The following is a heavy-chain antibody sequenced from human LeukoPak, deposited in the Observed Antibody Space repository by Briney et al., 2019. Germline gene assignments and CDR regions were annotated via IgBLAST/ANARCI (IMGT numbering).Heavy chain of an antibody. J-gene: IGHJ4*02. CDR1: GFTFSSYG. V-gene: IGHV3-33*01. D-gene: IGHD6-13*01. CDR2: IWYDGSNK. Sequence: PGGSLRLSCAASGFTFSSYGMHWVRQAPDKGLEWVAVIWYDGSNKYYADSVKGRFTISRDNSKNTLYLQMNSLRAEDTAVYYCARDFDYGSWSVDYWGQGTLVTVSS. CDR3: ARDFDYGSWSVDY.